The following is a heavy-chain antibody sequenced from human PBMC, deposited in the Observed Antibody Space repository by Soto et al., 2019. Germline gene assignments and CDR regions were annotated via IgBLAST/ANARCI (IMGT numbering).Heavy chain of an antibody. CDR3: APLSVSLSGPYGIHV. J-gene: IGHJ6*02. V-gene: IGHV4-39*01. CDR2: MFYSGLT. Sequence: SETLSLTCSVSGYSVTSSDYYWAWIRQPPGKGLEWIGSMFYSGLTYYNPSLKSRVTLSVDTSKNQFSVRLNSVTAADTAVYYCAPLSVSLSGPYGIHVSGQGTTVTFSS. CDR1: GYSVTSSDYY. D-gene: IGHD2-15*01.